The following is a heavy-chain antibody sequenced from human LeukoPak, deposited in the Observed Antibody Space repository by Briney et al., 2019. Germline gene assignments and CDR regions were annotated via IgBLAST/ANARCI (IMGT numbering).Heavy chain of an antibody. CDR1: GGTFSSYA. J-gene: IGHJ4*02. Sequence: SVKVSCKASGGTFSSYAISRVRQAPGQGLEWMGGIIPIFGTANYAQKFQGRVTITADESTSTAYMELSSLRSEDTAVYYCARGDTAMARFDYWGQGTLVTVSS. D-gene: IGHD5-18*01. V-gene: IGHV1-69*13. CDR2: IIPIFGTA. CDR3: ARGDTAMARFDY.